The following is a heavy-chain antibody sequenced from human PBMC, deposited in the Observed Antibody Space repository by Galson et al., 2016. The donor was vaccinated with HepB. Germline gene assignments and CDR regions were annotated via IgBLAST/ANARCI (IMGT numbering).Heavy chain of an antibody. V-gene: IGHV3-9*01. Sequence: SLRLSCAASGFTFDDYAMHWVRQAPGKGLEWVSGTSWNSGSIGYADSVKGRFTISRDNDKNSLHLQMNILRAEDTALYYCARGRGSNWRDAFDIWGRGTMVTVPS. CDR3: ARGRGSNWRDAFDI. D-gene: IGHD6-13*01. CDR2: TSWNSGSI. CDR1: GFTFDDYA. J-gene: IGHJ3*02.